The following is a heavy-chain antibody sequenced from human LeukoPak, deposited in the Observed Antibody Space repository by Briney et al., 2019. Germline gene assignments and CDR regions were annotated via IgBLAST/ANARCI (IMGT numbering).Heavy chain of an antibody. Sequence: PGGSLRLSCAASGFTFSDYYMSWIRQAPGKGLEWVSYISSSGSTIYYADSVKGRFTISRDNSKNSLFLQMDSLRVEDTATYYCARDLMGHSVYDRGDYWGRGTLVTVSS. D-gene: IGHD5/OR15-5a*01. V-gene: IGHV3-11*04. J-gene: IGHJ4*02. CDR2: ISSSGSTI. CDR3: ARDLMGHSVYDRGDY. CDR1: GFTFSDYY.